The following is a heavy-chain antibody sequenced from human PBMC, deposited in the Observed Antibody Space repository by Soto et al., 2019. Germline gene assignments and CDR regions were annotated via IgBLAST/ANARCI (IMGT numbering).Heavy chain of an antibody. CDR3: ARDSSGYYIDY. CDR1: GFSFSDYY. V-gene: IGHV3-11*01. Sequence: GGSLRLSCAASGFSFSDYYLSWIRQAPGTGLEWISNINCSGSDKYYVDSVKGRFTISRDNAKNSLYLQMNSLRAEDTAVYYCARDSSGYYIDYWGQGTLVTVSS. CDR2: INCSGSDK. D-gene: IGHD3-22*01. J-gene: IGHJ4*02.